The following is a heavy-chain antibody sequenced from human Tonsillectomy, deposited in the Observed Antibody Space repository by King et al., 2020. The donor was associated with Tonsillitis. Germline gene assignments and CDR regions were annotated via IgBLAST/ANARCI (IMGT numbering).Heavy chain of an antibody. CDR3: ARTAGIAAAGTFLDY. Sequence: VQLVESGAEVKKPGESLRISCKGSGYSFTTYWITWVRQMPGKGLEWMGTIDPSDSYTNYSPSFQGHVTISADKSINTAYLQWSSLKVSDTAMYYCARTAGIAAAGTFLDYWGQGTLVTVSS. J-gene: IGHJ4*02. V-gene: IGHV5-10-1*03. CDR2: IDPSDSYT. D-gene: IGHD6-13*01. CDR1: GYSFTTYW.